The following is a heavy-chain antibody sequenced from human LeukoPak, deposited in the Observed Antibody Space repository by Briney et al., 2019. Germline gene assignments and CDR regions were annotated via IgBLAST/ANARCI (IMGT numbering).Heavy chain of an antibody. CDR2: ISSGGSTT. CDR1: GFTFSDHY. Sequence: GGSLRLSCAASGFTFSDHYMSWIRQAPGKGLECVSYISSGGSTTYYTDSVKGRFTISRDNGKNALYLQMNSLRAEDTAVYYCAREIAADRGFDSWGQGTLVTVSP. V-gene: IGHV3-11*01. J-gene: IGHJ4*02. CDR3: AREIAADRGFDS. D-gene: IGHD6-6*01.